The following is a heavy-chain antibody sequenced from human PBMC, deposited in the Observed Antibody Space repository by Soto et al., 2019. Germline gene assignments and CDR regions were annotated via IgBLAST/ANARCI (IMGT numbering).Heavy chain of an antibody. CDR3: AKSAGKQLVHDY. J-gene: IGHJ4*02. D-gene: IGHD6-13*01. CDR1: GFTFSSYA. V-gene: IGHV3-23*01. Sequence: LRLSCAASGFTFSSYAMSWVRQAPGKGLEWVSAISGSGGSTYNADSVKGRFTISRDNSKNTLYLQMNSLRAEDTAVYYCAKSAGKQLVHDYWGQGTLVTVSS. CDR2: ISGSGGST.